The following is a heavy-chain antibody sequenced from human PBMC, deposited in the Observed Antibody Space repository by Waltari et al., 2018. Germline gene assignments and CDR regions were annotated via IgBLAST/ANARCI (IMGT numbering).Heavy chain of an antibody. D-gene: IGHD6-25*01. CDR3: ARSPASTFLFDP. CDR1: GYSISSGYY. Sequence: QVQLQESGPGLVKPSETLSLTCAVSGYSISSGYYWGWIRQPPGKGLEWIGSIYHSGGTYYNPSLKIRVTRAVDTSKNQFSLKLGSVTAADTAVYYCARSPASTFLFDPWGQGTLVTVSS. J-gene: IGHJ5*02. CDR2: IYHSGGT. V-gene: IGHV4-38-2*01.